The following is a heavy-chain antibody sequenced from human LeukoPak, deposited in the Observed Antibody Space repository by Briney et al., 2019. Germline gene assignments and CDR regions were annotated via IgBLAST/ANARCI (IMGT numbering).Heavy chain of an antibody. V-gene: IGHV3-21*01. CDR2: ISSSSSYI. D-gene: IGHD3-10*01. J-gene: IGHJ5*02. CDR1: GFTFSSYS. CDR3: ARDSASLWFGELSGWFAP. Sequence: PGGSLRLSCAASGFTFSSYSMNWVRQAPGKGLEWVSSISSSSSYIYYADSVKGRFTIYRDNAKYSLYVQMNSLRAEDTAVYYCARDSASLWFGELSGWFAPWGQGTLVTVSS.